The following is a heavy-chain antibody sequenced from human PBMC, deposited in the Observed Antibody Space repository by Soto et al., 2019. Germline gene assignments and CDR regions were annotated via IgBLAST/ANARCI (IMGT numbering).Heavy chain of an antibody. CDR1: GGSISSYY. CDR2: IYYSGST. V-gene: IGHV4-59*08. J-gene: IGHJ4*02. D-gene: IGHD2-15*01. Sequence: SETLSLTCSVSGGSISSYYWSWIRQPPGKGLEWIGYIYYSGSTNYNPSLKSRVTISVDTSKNQFSQKLSSVTAADTAVYYCASTSSGSPYYFDYWGQGTLVTVSS. CDR3: ASTSSGSPYYFDY.